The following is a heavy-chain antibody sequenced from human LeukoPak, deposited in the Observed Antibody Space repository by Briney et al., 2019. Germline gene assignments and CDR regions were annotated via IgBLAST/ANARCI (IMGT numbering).Heavy chain of an antibody. J-gene: IGHJ2*01. D-gene: IGHD3-10*01. CDR1: GFTVGTKY. Sequence: GGSLRLSCAASGFTVGTKYMNWVRQSPGKGLEWVSILYSGGDTYYADSVKGRFTISRDNSRNTLSLQMNSLRVEDTAIYYCARVGDHYHWYLDLWGRGTLVTVSS. CDR2: LYSGGDT. V-gene: IGHV3-53*01. CDR3: ARVGDHYHWYLDL.